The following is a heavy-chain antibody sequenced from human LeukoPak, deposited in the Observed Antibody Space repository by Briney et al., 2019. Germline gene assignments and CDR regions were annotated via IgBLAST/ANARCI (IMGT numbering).Heavy chain of an antibody. CDR3: ARDSSSWSWAEYFQH. V-gene: IGHV3-74*01. Sequence: GGSLRLSCAASGFTFSSNWMHWVRHPPGKGLVWVSRINTDGITTNYADSVKGRFTISRDNAKNTLYLQMDSLRAEDTAVYYCARDSSSWSWAEYFQHWGQGTLVTVSS. CDR1: GFTFSSNW. CDR2: INTDGITT. D-gene: IGHD6-13*01. J-gene: IGHJ1*01.